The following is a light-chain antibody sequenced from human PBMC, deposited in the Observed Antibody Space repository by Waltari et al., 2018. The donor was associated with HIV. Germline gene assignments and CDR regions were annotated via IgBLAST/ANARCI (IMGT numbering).Light chain of an antibody. CDR3: GTWDSSLSAVV. J-gene: IGLJ2*01. Sequence: QSVLTQPPSVSAAPGQKVTISCSGRSSNIGNNYVSWYQQLPGTAPKLLIYENNKRPSGIPDRFSGSKSGTSATLGITGLQTGDEADYYCGTWDSSLSAVVFGGGTKLTVL. CDR1: SSNIGNNY. V-gene: IGLV1-51*02. CDR2: ENN.